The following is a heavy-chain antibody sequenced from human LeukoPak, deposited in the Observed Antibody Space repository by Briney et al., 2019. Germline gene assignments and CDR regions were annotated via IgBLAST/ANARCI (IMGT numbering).Heavy chain of an antibody. CDR2: ISAYNGNT. V-gene: IGHV1-18*01. J-gene: IGHJ4*02. CDR3: ASSPAYCGGDCYGSY. D-gene: IGHD2-21*02. CDR1: GYTFTSYG. Sequence: ASVKVSCKASGYTFTSYGISWVRQAPGQGLEWMGWISAYNGNTNYAQKLQGRVTMTTDTSTSTAYMELRSLRSDDTAVYYCASSPAYCGGDCYGSYWGQGTLVTVSS.